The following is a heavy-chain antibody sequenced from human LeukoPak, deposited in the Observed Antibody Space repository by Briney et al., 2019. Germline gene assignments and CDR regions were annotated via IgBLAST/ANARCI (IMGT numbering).Heavy chain of an antibody. V-gene: IGHV3-30-3*01. CDR2: ISYDGSNK. J-gene: IGHJ4*02. CDR3: ARPYFGYSSGWYDY. CDR1: GCTFSSYA. D-gene: IGHD6-19*01. Sequence: PGRSLRLSCAASGCTFSSYAMHWVRQAPGKGLEWVAVISYDGSNKYYADSVKGRFTISRDNSKNTLYLQMNSLRAEDTAVYYCARPYFGYSSGWYDYWGQGTLVTVSS.